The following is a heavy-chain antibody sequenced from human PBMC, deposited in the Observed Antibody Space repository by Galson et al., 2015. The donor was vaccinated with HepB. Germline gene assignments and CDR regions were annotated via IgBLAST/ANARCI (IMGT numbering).Heavy chain of an antibody. CDR1: GFTFSSYG. J-gene: IGHJ4*02. V-gene: IGHV3-30*18. CDR2: ISYDGSDK. Sequence: SLRLSCAASGFTFSSYGMHWVRQAPGKGLEWVAVISYDGSDKYYADSVKGRFTISRDNSKNTLYLQMNSLRAEDTAAYYCAKDVYSGSYYDDPFDYWGQGTLVTVSS. CDR3: AKDVYSGSYYDDPFDY. D-gene: IGHD1-26*01.